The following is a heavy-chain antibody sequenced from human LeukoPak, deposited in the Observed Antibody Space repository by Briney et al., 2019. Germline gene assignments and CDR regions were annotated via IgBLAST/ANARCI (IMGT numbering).Heavy chain of an antibody. CDR1: GGSISSYY. CDR3: ARGPLPGTNWFDP. CDR2: IYYSGST. D-gene: IGHD1/OR15-1a*01. V-gene: IGHV4-59*01. J-gene: IGHJ5*02. Sequence: SETLSLTCTVSGGSISSYYWSWIRQPPGKGLEWIGYIYYSGSTNYNPSLKSRVTISVDTSKNQFSLKLSSVTAADTAVYSCARGPLPGTNWFDPWGQGTLVTVSS.